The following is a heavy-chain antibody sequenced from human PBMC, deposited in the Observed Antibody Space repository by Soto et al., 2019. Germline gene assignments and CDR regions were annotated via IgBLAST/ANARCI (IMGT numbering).Heavy chain of an antibody. V-gene: IGHV3-23*01. D-gene: IGHD1-26*01. CDR3: AKKVRATTGCLDT. CDR2: ISATGGLK. CDR1: GFTFTNYA. J-gene: IGHJ5*01. Sequence: GSLRLSCAASGFTFTNYAMTWVRQSPGKGLQWVSGISATGGLKYYADSVQGRFTISRDNSKNTLYLQMDNLRDEDMSICDRAKKVRATTGCLDTWGQETKVTVSS.